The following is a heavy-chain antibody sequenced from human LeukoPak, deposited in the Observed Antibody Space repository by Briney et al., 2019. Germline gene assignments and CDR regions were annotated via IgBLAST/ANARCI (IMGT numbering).Heavy chain of an antibody. CDR2: ITDIGDRA. V-gene: IGHV3-23*01. J-gene: IGHJ4*02. CDR3: TKDQDFRLGSMDH. Sequence: GGSLRLSCGTSGFIFRTYAMTWVRQAPGKGLEWVATITDIGDRAFYIDSVRGRFTISRDDSKNTLYLQMNSLRAEDTAVYYCTKDQDFRLGSMDHWGQGTLVTVSS. D-gene: IGHD7-27*01. CDR1: GFIFRTYA.